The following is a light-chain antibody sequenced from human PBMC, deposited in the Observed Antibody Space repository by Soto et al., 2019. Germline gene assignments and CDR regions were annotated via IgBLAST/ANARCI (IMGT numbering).Light chain of an antibody. CDR2: DVS. Sequence: VWTKAQTNLSLYPREGEDLRCRASQSVSSYLAWYQQKPGQAPRLLIYDVSSRATGIPDRFSGGGSGTDVCRPISTLEPEDFAVDCCSQLSGYPLTFGGGTKVDIK. CDR3: SQLSGYPLT. CDR1: QSVSSY. V-gene: IGKV3-11*01. J-gene: IGKJ4*01.